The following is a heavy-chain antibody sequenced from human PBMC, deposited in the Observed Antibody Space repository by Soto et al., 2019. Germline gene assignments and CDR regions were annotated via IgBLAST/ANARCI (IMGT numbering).Heavy chain of an antibody. Sequence: EVQLVASGGGLVQPGGSLRLSCAASGFSITNTWMHWVRQAPGKGLEWVGRVKSKADGGTADYAAPVKGRFTVSRDDSKNTQYLQMNSLKMEDTAVYYCNSYPDFWGGHTPLWGQGTLVTVSS. CDR1: GFSITNTW. D-gene: IGHD3-3*01. CDR2: VKSKADGGTA. J-gene: IGHJ4*02. V-gene: IGHV3-15*07. CDR3: NSYPDFWGGHTPL.